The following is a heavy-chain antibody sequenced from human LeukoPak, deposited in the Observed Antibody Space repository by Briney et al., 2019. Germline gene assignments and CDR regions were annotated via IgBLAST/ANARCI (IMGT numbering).Heavy chain of an antibody. V-gene: IGHV4-59*01. Sequence: SETLSLACAAYGGSFSGYYWSWIRQPPGKGLEGIGYISYSGSTNYNPSLKSRVSISIDTSKNQFSLKLSSVTAADTAVYYCASGGYCSSGSCYPNWFDPSGQGTLVTVSS. CDR3: ASGGYCSSGSCYPNWFDP. CDR2: ISYSGST. J-gene: IGHJ5*02. CDR1: GGSFSGYY. D-gene: IGHD2-15*01.